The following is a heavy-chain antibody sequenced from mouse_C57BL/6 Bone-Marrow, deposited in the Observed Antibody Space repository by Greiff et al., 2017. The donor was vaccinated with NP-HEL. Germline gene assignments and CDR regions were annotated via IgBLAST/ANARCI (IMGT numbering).Heavy chain of an antibody. Sequence: EVQGVESGGDLVKPGASLKLSCAASGFTFSSYGMSWVRQTPDQRLEWVATISTGGSYTYYPDSFKGRSTLSRDNAKNTPYLQMSSLKSEDTAMYYCAGAYCGSYGYFDGWGKGTTLTVSS. V-gene: IGHV5-6*01. CDR1: GFTFSSYG. CDR2: ISTGGSYT. CDR3: AGAYCGSYGYFDG. J-gene: IGHJ2*01. D-gene: IGHD2-10*01.